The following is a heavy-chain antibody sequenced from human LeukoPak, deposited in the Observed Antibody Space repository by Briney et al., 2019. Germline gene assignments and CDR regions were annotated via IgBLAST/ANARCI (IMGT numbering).Heavy chain of an antibody. Sequence: PGGSLRLSCAASGFTFDDYAMHWVRQAPGKGLEWVSGISWNSGSIGYADSVKGRFTISRDNAKNSLYLRMNSLRAEDTASYYCARTPSYCSGGRCYVSHYFDYWGQGTLATVSS. CDR1: GFTFDDYA. J-gene: IGHJ4*02. V-gene: IGHV3-9*01. CDR3: ARTPSYCSGGRCYVSHYFDY. CDR2: ISWNSGSI. D-gene: IGHD2-15*01.